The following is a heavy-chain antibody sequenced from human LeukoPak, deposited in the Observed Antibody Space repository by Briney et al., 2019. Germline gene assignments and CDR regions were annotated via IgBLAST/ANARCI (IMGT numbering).Heavy chain of an antibody. CDR2: IYYSGST. Sequence: SETLSLTCTVSGYSISSGYYWGWIRQPPGKGLEWIGYIYYSGSTNYNPSLKSRVTISVDTSKNQFSLKLSSVTAADTAVYYCARAGRGYSYGLDYWGQGTLVTVSS. J-gene: IGHJ4*02. CDR3: ARAGRGYSYGLDY. CDR1: GYSISSGYY. D-gene: IGHD5-18*01. V-gene: IGHV4-61*01.